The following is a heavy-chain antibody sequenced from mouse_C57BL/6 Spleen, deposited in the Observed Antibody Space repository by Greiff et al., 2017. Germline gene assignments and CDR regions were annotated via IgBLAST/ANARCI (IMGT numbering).Heavy chain of an antibody. CDR1: GYTFTSYT. D-gene: IGHD1-1*01. Sequence: LQQSGAELARPGASVKMSCKASGYTFTSYTMHWVKQRPGQGLEWIGYINPSSGYTKYNQKFKDKATLTADKSSSTAYMQLSSLTSEDSAVYYCARGTTVVAHWYFDVWGTGTTVTVSS. V-gene: IGHV1-4*01. CDR3: ARGTTVVAHWYFDV. CDR2: INPSSGYT. J-gene: IGHJ1*03.